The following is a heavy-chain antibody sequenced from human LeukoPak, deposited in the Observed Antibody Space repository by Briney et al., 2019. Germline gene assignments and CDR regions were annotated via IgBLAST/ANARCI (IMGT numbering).Heavy chain of an antibody. CDR2: ITSSSTTI. J-gene: IGHJ3*02. D-gene: IGHD3-10*01. Sequence: GGSLRLSCAASGFIFSRYSMNWVRQAPGKGLEWISFITSSSTTIYYADSVKGRFTISKDNAKNSRYLQMNSLRDEDTAVYYCAREGGVREVTDAFDIWGQGTMVTVSS. CDR1: GFIFSRYS. V-gene: IGHV3-48*02. CDR3: AREGGVREVTDAFDI.